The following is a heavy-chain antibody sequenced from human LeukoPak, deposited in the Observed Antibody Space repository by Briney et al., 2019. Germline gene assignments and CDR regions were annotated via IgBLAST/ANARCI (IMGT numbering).Heavy chain of an antibody. CDR1: GYSISSGYY. CDR2: IHHIGSI. D-gene: IGHD6-6*01. J-gene: IGHJ4*02. Sequence: LSETLSLTSAVSGYSISSGYYWGWNRPPPGKGLEWIASIHHIGSIYYNPSLKSRVTISLDTSKNHFSLKLSTVTAADTAVYYCASGNIAPRRLDYWGQGTLVTVS. CDR3: ASGNIAPRRLDY. V-gene: IGHV4-38-2*01.